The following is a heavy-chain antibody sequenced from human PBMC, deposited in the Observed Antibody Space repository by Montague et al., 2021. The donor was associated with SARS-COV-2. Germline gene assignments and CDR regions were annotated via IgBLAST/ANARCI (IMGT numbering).Heavy chain of an antibody. Sequence: SETLSLTCSVSGGSINNYYWGWVRQSPGKGLEWIGYIYYSGSVTTXYNPSLKSPVSISVDTSENQFSLKLTSVTAADTAVYYCARRGGGEVFARFMYWYFDVWSHGSLVTVSS. CDR1: GGSINNYY. J-gene: IGHJ2*01. CDR3: ARRGGGEVFARFMYWYFDV. CDR2: IYYSGSVTT. V-gene: IGHV4-59*13. D-gene: IGHD2-21*01.